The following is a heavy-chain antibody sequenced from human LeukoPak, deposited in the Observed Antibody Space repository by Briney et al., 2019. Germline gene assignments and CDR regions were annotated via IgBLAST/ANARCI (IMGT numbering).Heavy chain of an antibody. CDR3: ARGATFTIVGASDYFDY. CDR2: FYTSGST. Sequence: SETLSLTCTVSGASISSYYWSWIRQPAGKGLEWIGRFYTSGSTNYNPSLKSRVTMSVDTSKNQFSLKLSSVTAADTAVYYCARGATFTIVGASDYFDYWGQGTLVTVSS. D-gene: IGHD1-26*01. CDR1: GASISSYY. J-gene: IGHJ4*02. V-gene: IGHV4-4*07.